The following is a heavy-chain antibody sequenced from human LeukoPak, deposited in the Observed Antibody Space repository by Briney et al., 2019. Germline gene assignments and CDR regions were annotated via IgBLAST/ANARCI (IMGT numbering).Heavy chain of an antibody. CDR2: IIPILGIA. V-gene: IGHV1-69*04. CDR3: ARGSRLGELSPPDY. Sequence: ASVKVSCKASGGTLSSYAISWVRQAPGQGLEWMGRIIPILGIANYAQKFQGRVTITADKSTSTAYMELSSLRSEDTAVYYCARGSRLGELSPPDYWGQGTLVTVSS. D-gene: IGHD3-16*02. J-gene: IGHJ4*02. CDR1: GGTLSSYA.